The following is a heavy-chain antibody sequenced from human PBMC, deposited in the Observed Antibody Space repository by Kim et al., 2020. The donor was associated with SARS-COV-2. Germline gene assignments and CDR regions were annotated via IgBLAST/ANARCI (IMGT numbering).Heavy chain of an antibody. CDR1: GGSFSGYY. Sequence: SETLSLTCAVYGGSFSGYYWSWIRQPPGKGLEWIGEINHSGSTNYNPSLKSRVTISVDTSKNQFSLKLSSVTAADTAVYYCALFGELGLGPASDAFDIWGQGTMVTVSS. CDR3: ALFGELGLGPASDAFDI. D-gene: IGHD3-10*02. J-gene: IGHJ3*02. V-gene: IGHV4-34*01. CDR2: INHSGST.